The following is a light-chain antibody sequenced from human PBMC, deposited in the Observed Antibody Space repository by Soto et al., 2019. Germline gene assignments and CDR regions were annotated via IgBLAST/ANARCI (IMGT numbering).Light chain of an antibody. CDR3: QQYNNWPWT. CDR1: QSVSSN. CDR2: GAS. V-gene: IGKV3-15*01. J-gene: IGKJ1*01. Sequence: EIVMTQSPATLSVSPGERATLSCRASQSVSSNLAWYQQKPGQAPRLLIYGASTRATGIPARFSGSGSGTEFTLTISSRQSEDFAVYYCQQYNNWPWTVGQGTKVDI.